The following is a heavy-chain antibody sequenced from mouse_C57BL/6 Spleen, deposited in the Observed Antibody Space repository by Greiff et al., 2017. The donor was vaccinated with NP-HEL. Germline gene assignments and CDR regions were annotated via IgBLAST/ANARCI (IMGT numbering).Heavy chain of an antibody. D-gene: IGHD2-2*01. CDR3: TSTMVTDWYFDV. CDR2: LDPEDGDT. Sequence: VQLQQSGAELVRPGASVKLSCTASGFNIKDYYMHWVKQRPEQGLEWIGRLDPEDGDTEYAPKFQGKATMTADTSSNTAYLQLSSLTSEDTAVYYCTSTMVTDWYFDVWGTGTTVTVSS. J-gene: IGHJ1*03. CDR1: GFNIKDYY. V-gene: IGHV14-1*01.